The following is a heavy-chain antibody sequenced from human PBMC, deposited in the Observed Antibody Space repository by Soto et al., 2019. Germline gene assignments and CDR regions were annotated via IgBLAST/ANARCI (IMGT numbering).Heavy chain of an antibody. J-gene: IGHJ5*02. CDR1: GYTFTSYY. CDR2: INPSGGST. D-gene: IGHD5-12*01. V-gene: IGHV1-46*01. CDR3: ARVGYSGYDYVLFDP. Sequence: QVQLVQSGAEVKKPGASVKVSCKASGYTFTSYYMHWVRQAPGQGLEWMGIINPSGGSTSYAQKFQGIVTMTRDTSTSTVYMELSSLRSEDTAVYYCARVGYSGYDYVLFDPWGQGTLVTVSS.